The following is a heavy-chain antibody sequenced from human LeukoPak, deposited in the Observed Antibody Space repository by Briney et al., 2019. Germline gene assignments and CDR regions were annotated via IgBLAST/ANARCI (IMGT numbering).Heavy chain of an antibody. J-gene: IGHJ4*02. CDR2: INPNSGGT. CDR3: ASGSGLYSPDY. D-gene: IGHD3-3*01. Sequence: ASVKVSCKASGYTFTGYYMHWVRQAPGQGLEWMGWINPNSGGTNYAQIFQGRVTMTRDTSISTAYMELSRLRSDDTAVYYCASGSGLYSPDYWGQGTLVTVSS. V-gene: IGHV1-2*02. CDR1: GYTFTGYY.